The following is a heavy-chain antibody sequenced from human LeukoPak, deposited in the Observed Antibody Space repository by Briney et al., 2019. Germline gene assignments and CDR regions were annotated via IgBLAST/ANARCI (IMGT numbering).Heavy chain of an antibody. CDR3: ARDLMVVATIGSKNAFDI. CDR1: GGSISSGSYY. V-gene: IGHV4-61*02. D-gene: IGHD5-12*01. CDR2: IYTSGST. Sequence: PSETLSLTCTVSGGSISSGSYYWSWIRQPAGKGLEWIGRIYTSGSTNYNPSLKSRVTMSVDTSKNQFSLKLSSVTAADTAVYYCARDLMVVATIGSKNAFDIWGQGTMVTVSS. J-gene: IGHJ3*02.